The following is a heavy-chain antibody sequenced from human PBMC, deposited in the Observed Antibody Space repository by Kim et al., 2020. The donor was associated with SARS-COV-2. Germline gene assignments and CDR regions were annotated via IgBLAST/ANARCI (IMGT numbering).Heavy chain of an antibody. CDR3: ARSVSIAGFSWGDAFDI. J-gene: IGHJ3*02. CDR1: GGSISSGGYY. CDR2: IYYSGST. V-gene: IGHV4-31*03. Sequence: SETLSLTCTVSGGSISSGGYYWSWIRQHPGKGLEWIGYIYYSGSTYYNPSLKSRVTISVDTSKNQFSLKLSSVTAADTAVYYCARSVSIAGFSWGDAFDIWGQWTMVTVSS. D-gene: IGHD6-6*01.